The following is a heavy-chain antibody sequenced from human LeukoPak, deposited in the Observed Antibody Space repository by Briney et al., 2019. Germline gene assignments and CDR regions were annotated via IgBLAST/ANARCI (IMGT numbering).Heavy chain of an antibody. CDR3: ARDMYDFLSAAYYFDD. CDR2: INPNSGGT. J-gene: IGHJ4*02. Sequence: ASVNVSCKASGYTFNDHYMHWVRQAPGQGLEWMGWINPNSGGTNYAQKFQYGSTMTRDTSISTVYMELRGLRSDDTAVYYCARDMYDFLSAAYYFDDWGQGTLVTVSS. CDR1: GYTFNDHY. D-gene: IGHD3-3*01. V-gene: IGHV1-2*02.